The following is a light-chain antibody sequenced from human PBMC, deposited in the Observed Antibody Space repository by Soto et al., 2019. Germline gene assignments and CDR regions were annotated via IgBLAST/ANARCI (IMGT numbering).Light chain of an antibody. Sequence: QSVLTQPASVSGSPGQSVTISCTGSSNDVGGYNLVSWYQQHPGKAPKLIIYEDTQRPSGVSNRFAGSKSGNTASLTISGLQAGDEADYHCCSYGGSANVLFGGGTKFTVL. CDR1: SNDVGGYNL. J-gene: IGLJ2*01. V-gene: IGLV2-23*01. CDR3: CSYGGSANVL. CDR2: EDT.